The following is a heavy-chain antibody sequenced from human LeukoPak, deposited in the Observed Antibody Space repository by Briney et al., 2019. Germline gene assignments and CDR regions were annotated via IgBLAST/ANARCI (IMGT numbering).Heavy chain of an antibody. V-gene: IGHV3-69-1*01. Sequence: GGSLRLSCAASGFTVSSNYISWVRQAPGKGLEWVSHIRSSSETFYADSVKGRFTISRDNARNSLYLQMNNLRGEDTAIYYCARDAGNSGYGCDLWGQGTLVTVSS. D-gene: IGHD5-12*01. CDR1: GFTVSSNY. CDR3: ARDAGNSGYGCDL. J-gene: IGHJ5*02. CDR2: IRSSSET.